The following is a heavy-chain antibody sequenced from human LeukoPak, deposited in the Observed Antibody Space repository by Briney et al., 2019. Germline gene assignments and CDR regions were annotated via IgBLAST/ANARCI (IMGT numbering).Heavy chain of an antibody. Sequence: GGSLRLSCAASGFTFSSYGMHWVRQAPGKGLEWVAVISYDGSNKYYADSVKGRFTISRDNSKNTLYLQMNSLRAEDTAVYYCAKDSSYYYDSNGYFDYWGHGTLVTVSS. V-gene: IGHV3-30*18. CDR3: AKDSSYYYDSNGYFDY. D-gene: IGHD3-22*01. J-gene: IGHJ4*01. CDR2: ISYDGSNK. CDR1: GFTFSSYG.